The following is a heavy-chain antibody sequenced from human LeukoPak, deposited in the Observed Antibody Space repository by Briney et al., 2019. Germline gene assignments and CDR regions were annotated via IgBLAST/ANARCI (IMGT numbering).Heavy chain of an antibody. V-gene: IGHV4-30-4*08. CDR1: GGSISSGDYY. D-gene: IGHD7-27*01. J-gene: IGHJ5*02. CDR2: IYYSGST. Sequence: SGTPSLTCTVSGGSISSGDYYWSWIRQPPGKGLEWIGYIYYSGSTYYNPSLKSRVTISVDTSKNQFSLKLSSVTAADTAVYYCARDAHWGLGWFDPWGQGTLVTVSS. CDR3: ARDAHWGLGWFDP.